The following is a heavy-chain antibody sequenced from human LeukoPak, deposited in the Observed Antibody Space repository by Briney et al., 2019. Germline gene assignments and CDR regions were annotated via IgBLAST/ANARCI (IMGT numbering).Heavy chain of an antibody. CDR2: INDNGGST. V-gene: IGHV3-23*01. D-gene: IGHD2-2*01. CDR3: AREQFYGTIEVPTDIPPRIGY. Sequence: GGSLRLSCAASGFTFSTYAMTWVRQAPGKGLEWVSIINDNGGSTYYADSVKGRFTISRDNSKNTLYLYMNSLRADDTAVYYCAREQFYGTIEVPTDIPPRIGYWGQGTLVTVSS. CDR1: GFTFSTYA. J-gene: IGHJ4*02.